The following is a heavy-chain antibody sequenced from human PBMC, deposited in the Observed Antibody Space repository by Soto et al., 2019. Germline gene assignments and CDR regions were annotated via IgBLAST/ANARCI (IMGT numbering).Heavy chain of an antibody. V-gene: IGHV5-51*01. D-gene: IGHD2-8*01. J-gene: IGHJ6*02. Sequence: GESLKISCKGSGYRFSSYWIAWVRQMPEKGLEWMGIIYPGDSDTRYSPSFEGQVTISADKSNSTAYLQWSSLKASDTAMYYCARQVSNGAYYYYGMDVWGQGTTVTVSS. CDR3: ARQVSNGAYYYYGMDV. CDR1: GYRFSSYW. CDR2: IYPGDSDT.